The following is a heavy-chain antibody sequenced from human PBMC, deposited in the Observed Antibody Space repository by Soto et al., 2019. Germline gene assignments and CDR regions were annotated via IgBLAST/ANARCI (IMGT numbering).Heavy chain of an antibody. CDR3: ARVSSPYYDSSGGCMDV. CDR2: IWYDGSNK. V-gene: IGHV3-33*01. J-gene: IGHJ6*02. CDR1: GFTFSSYG. D-gene: IGHD3-22*01. Sequence: GGSLRLSCAASGFTFSSYGMHWVRQAPGKGLEWVAVIWYDGSNKYYADSVKGRFTISRDNSKNTLYLQMNSLRAEDTAVYYCARVSSPYYDSSGGCMDVWGQGTTVTVSS.